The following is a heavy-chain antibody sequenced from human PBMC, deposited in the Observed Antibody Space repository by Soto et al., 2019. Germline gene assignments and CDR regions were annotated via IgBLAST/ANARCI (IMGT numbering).Heavy chain of an antibody. CDR2: INSDGSST. CDR1: GFTFSSYW. CDR3: ARYITRGYYFDY. Sequence: GGSLRLSCAASGFTFSSYWMHWVRQAPGKGLVWVSRINSDGSSTSYADSVKGRFTISRDDAKNTLYLQMNSLRAEDTAVYYCARYITRGYYFDYWGQGTLVTVSS. D-gene: IGHD3-10*01. V-gene: IGHV3-74*01. J-gene: IGHJ4*02.